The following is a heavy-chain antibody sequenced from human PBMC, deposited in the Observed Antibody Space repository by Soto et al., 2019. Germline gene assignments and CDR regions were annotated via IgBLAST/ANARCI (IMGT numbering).Heavy chain of an antibody. J-gene: IGHJ4*02. Sequence: QLQLQESGPGLVKPSETLSLTCSVSGGSNNHNSYHWGWIRQPPGQVLEWIGSIFYTGTTFYNPSLESRVTMSVDTSKNSFSLHLTSVTAAATAVYFCARLVVVATVADVCGQGTLVTVS. CDR2: IFYTGTT. CDR3: ARLVVVATVADV. CDR1: GGSNNHNSYH. V-gene: IGHV4-39*02. D-gene: IGHD5-12*01.